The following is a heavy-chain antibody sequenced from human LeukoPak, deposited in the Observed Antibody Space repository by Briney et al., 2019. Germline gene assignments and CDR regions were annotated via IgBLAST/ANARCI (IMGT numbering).Heavy chain of an antibody. J-gene: IGHJ6*03. CDR3: AKWDGDLYYYYYMDV. CDR2: ISGSGGST. V-gene: IGHV3-23*01. Sequence: GGSLRLSCAASGSTFTFYAMSWVRQAPGKGLEWVSVISGSGGSTYYADSVKGRFTISRDNSKNTLYQQMDSLRAEDTAVYYCAKWDGDLYYYYYMDVWGKGTTVTVSS. CDR1: GSTFTFYA. D-gene: IGHD4-17*01.